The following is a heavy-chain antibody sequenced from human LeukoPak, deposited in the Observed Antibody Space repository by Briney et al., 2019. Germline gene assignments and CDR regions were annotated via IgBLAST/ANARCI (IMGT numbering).Heavy chain of an antibody. CDR2: ITNTGNT. D-gene: IGHD3-10*01. Sequence: SETLSLTCTVSGDSISNSAYYWVWIRQPPGKGLEWIGTITNTGNTYSNPSLKSRVTISIDTSKTQISLKLTSVTAADTAVFYCARKTPGTSVDVWGQGTPVTISS. J-gene: IGHJ6*02. V-gene: IGHV4-39*01. CDR1: GDSISNSAYY. CDR3: ARKTPGTSVDV.